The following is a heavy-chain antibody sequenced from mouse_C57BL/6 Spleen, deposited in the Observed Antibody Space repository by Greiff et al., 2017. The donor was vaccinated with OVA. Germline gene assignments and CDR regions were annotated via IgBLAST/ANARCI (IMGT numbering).Heavy chain of an antibody. CDR1: GYTFTEYT. V-gene: IGHV1-62-2*01. Sequence: QVQLPQSGAELVKPGASVKLSCKASGYTFTEYTIHWVKQRSGQGLEWIGWFYPGSGSIKYNEKFKDKATLTADKSSSTVYMELSRLTSEYSAVYFCARHGSSYYYGSSYGGFAYWGQGTLVTVSA. CDR3: ARHGSSYYYGSSYGGFAY. D-gene: IGHD1-1*01. J-gene: IGHJ3*01. CDR2: FYPGSGSI.